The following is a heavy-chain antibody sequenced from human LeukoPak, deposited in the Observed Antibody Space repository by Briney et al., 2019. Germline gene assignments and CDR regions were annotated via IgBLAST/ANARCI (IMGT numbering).Heavy chain of an antibody. Sequence: SETLSLTCAAYGGSFSGYYWSWIRQPPGKGLEWIGEINHSGSTNYNPSLKSRVTISVDTSKNQFSLKLSSVTAADTAVYYCARSFRIVDYWGQGTLVTVSS. CDR1: GGSFSGYY. J-gene: IGHJ4*02. D-gene: IGHD3-16*02. CDR2: INHSGST. V-gene: IGHV4-34*01. CDR3: ARSFRIVDY.